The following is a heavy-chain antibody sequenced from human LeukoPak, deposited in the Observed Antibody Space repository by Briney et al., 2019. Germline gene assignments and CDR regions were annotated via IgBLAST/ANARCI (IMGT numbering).Heavy chain of an antibody. V-gene: IGHV4-59*01. CDR2: IHYSGST. CDR1: DGSISSYY. CDR3: ARWGHFDTSGYFVVDY. J-gene: IGHJ4*02. Sequence: SETLSLTCSISDGSISSYYWNWIRQSPGKGLEWIGHIHYSGSTHYNPSLQSRVSISIDTSKNHFSLKLRSVTAVDTAVYYCARWGHFDTSGYFVVDYWGQGTLVTVSS. D-gene: IGHD3-22*01.